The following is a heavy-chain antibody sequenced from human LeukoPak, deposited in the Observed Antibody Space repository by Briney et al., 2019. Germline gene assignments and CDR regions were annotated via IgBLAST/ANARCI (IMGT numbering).Heavy chain of an antibody. D-gene: IGHD5-18*01. CDR2: ISPYTGTT. Sequence: GASVKVSCKASGYSFTTFSISWVRQAPGQGLEWMGWISPYTGTTEYVQHFRDRVTMTTDASTTTASMELRSLRSDDTALYYCATYNKSYRRVDYWGQGTLVTVSS. V-gene: IGHV1-18*04. J-gene: IGHJ4*02. CDR1: GYSFTTFS. CDR3: ATYNKSYRRVDY.